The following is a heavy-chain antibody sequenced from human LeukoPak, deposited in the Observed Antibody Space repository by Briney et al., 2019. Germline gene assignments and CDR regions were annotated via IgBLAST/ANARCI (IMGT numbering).Heavy chain of an antibody. CDR1: GYTFTGYY. V-gene: IGHV1-2*06. J-gene: IGHJ4*02. D-gene: IGHD3-3*01. CDR3: ARAEPVLRFLEWLPGY. Sequence: ASVKVSCKASGYTFTGYYMHWVRQAPGQGLEWMGRINPNSGGTNYAQKFQGRVTMTRDTSISTAYMELSRLRSDDTAVYYCARAEPVLRFLEWLPGYRGQGTLVTVSS. CDR2: INPNSGGT.